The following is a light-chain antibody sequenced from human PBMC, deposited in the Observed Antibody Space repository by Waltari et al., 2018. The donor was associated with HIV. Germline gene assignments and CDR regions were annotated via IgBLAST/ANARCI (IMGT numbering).Light chain of an antibody. Sequence: DIQMTQSPSSLSASVGDRVTITCQASQDISSYLNWYQQKPGKAPKLLIYDASDLETGVPSRFSGSGSGTDFTFTISSLQPADIATYYCQKYDNVKVTFGPGTKVEIK. CDR3: QKYDNVKVT. J-gene: IGKJ3*01. CDR1: QDISSY. CDR2: DAS. V-gene: IGKV1-33*01.